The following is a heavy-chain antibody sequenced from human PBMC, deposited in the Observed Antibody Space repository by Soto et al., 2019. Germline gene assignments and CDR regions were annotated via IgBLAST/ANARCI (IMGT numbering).Heavy chain of an antibody. CDR3: ARDRQSEIVAMLASNGMDV. V-gene: IGHV4-30-4*01. CDR1: GGSINSDDSY. Sequence: QVQLQESGPGLVKPSQTLSLTCTVSGGSINSDDSYWSWLRQPPGRGLEWIGYIYDSETTYYNPSLKSRVTISVATSKNQFSLKLNSVTAADTAVYYCARDRQSEIVAMLASNGMDVWGQGNTVIVSS. D-gene: IGHD5-12*01. J-gene: IGHJ6*02. CDR2: IYDSETT.